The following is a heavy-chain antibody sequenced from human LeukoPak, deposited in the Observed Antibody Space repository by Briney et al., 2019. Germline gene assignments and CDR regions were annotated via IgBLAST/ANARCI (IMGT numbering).Heavy chain of an antibody. CDR1: GFTFSSYA. V-gene: IGHV3-53*01. Sequence: PGGSLRLSCAASGFTFSSYAMSWVRQAPGKGLEWVSVIYSGGSTYYADSVKGRFTISRDNSKNTLYLQMNSLRAEDTAVYYCAITYYYDSSGDYWGQGTLVTVSS. J-gene: IGHJ4*02. CDR3: AITYYYDSSGDY. CDR2: IYSGGST. D-gene: IGHD3-22*01.